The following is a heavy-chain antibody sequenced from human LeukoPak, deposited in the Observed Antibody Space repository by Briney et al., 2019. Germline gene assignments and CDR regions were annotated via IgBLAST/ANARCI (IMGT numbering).Heavy chain of an antibody. CDR3: AKGGGGRLIYYYYMDV. J-gene: IGHJ6*03. CDR1: GFTFSSYA. D-gene: IGHD3-16*01. Sequence: GGSLRLSCAASGFTFSSYAMSWVRQAPGKGLEWVSAISGSGGSTYYADSVKGRFTISRDNAKNSLYLQMNSLRAEDMALYYCAKGGGGRLIYYYYMDVWGKGTTVTVSS. CDR2: ISGSGGST. V-gene: IGHV3-23*01.